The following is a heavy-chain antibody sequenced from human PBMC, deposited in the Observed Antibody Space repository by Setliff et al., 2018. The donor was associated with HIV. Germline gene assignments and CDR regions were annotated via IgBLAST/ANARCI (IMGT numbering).Heavy chain of an antibody. Sequence: SETLSLTCAVYGGSFSGYYWSWIRQPPGKGLEWIGEINHSGSTNYNPSLKSRVTILVDTSKNQFSLKLSSVTAADTAVYYCNIYYYYYMDVWGKGTTVTVSS. CDR3: NIYYYYYMDV. J-gene: IGHJ6*03. CDR2: INHSGST. V-gene: IGHV4-34*01. CDR1: GGSFSGYY.